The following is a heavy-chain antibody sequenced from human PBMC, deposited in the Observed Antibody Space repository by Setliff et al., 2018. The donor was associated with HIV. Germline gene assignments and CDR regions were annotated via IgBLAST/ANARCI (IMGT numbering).Heavy chain of an antibody. J-gene: IGHJ4*02. CDR3: ARGVPAVTGYHFDY. V-gene: IGHV3-49*04. CDR2: IRGKAYGETA. D-gene: IGHD6-19*01. Sequence: PGGSLRLSCAASGFTFSSYAMSWVRQAPGKGLDWVGFIRGKAYGETADFAASLKGRFTISRDDSKSIAYLQMNSLKTEDTAVYYCARGVPAVTGYHFDYWGQGTLVTVS. CDR1: GFTFSSYA.